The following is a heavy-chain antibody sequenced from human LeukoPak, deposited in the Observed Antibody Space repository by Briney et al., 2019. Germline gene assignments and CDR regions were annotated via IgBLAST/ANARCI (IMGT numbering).Heavy chain of an antibody. CDR1: AFTFSSHG. CDR2: ISYDGTKK. Sequence: GGSLRLSCAASAFTFSSHGMHWVHQAPGKGLEWVAVISYDGTKKYYADSVKGRLTISRDNSKNTLYLQMNSLRPEDTAVYYCAKDGRSYSSGWPPFEYWGQGTLVTVSS. V-gene: IGHV3-30*18. J-gene: IGHJ4*02. D-gene: IGHD6-19*01. CDR3: AKDGRSYSSGWPPFEY.